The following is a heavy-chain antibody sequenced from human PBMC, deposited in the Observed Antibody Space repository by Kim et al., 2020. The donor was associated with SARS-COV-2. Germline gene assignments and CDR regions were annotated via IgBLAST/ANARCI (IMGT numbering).Heavy chain of an antibody. CDR1: GFPLRNYA. Sequence: GGSLRLSCAASGFPLRNYAMVWVRQPPGKGLEWVSSIGAGNIGTFYAASVKGRFTISRDSSKNTLSLQMSSLRADDTALYYCAKVGDNSAWYWGPWGQGT. CDR2: IGAGNIGT. V-gene: IGHV3-23*01. J-gene: IGHJ5*02. D-gene: IGHD6-19*01. CDR3: AKVGDNSAWYWGP.